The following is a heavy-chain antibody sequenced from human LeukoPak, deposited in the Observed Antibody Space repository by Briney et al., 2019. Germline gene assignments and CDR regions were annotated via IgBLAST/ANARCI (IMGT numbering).Heavy chain of an antibody. D-gene: IGHD2-21*02. Sequence: PGRSLRLSCAASGFTFSSYGMHRVRQAPGKGLEWVAVIWYDGSNKYYADSVKGRFTISRDNSKNTLYLQMNSLRAEDTAVYYCAREDLAYCGGDCYPYFDYWGQGTLVTVSS. J-gene: IGHJ4*02. CDR2: IWYDGSNK. CDR3: AREDLAYCGGDCYPYFDY. CDR1: GFTFSSYG. V-gene: IGHV3-33*01.